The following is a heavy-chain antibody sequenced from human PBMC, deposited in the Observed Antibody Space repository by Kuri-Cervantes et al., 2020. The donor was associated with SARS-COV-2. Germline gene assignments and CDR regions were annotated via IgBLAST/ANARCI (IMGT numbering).Heavy chain of an antibody. CDR1: GFTVSSNY. Sequence: LSLTCAASGFTVSSNYMSWVRQAPGKGLEWVSVICSGGSTYYADSVQGRFTISRDNSKNILYLQMNSLRVEDTAVYYCAREDRYGGNLNWFDPWGQGTLVTVSS. CDR2: ICSGGST. V-gene: IGHV3-53*01. CDR3: AREDRYGGNLNWFDP. J-gene: IGHJ5*02. D-gene: IGHD1-26*01.